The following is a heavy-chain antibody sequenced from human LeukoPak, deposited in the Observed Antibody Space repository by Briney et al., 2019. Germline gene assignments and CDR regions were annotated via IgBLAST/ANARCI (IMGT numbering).Heavy chain of an antibody. D-gene: IGHD3-10*01. J-gene: IGHJ4*02. CDR2: TWFAGSNK. Sequence: GGSLRLSCAASGFTFSSYGMHWVRQAPGRGLEWVALTWFAGSNKYYADSVKGRFTISRDNSKNTLYLQMSSLRAEDTAVYFCARGVGYYGSGTFSHFDYWGQGPLVTVSS. CDR1: GFTFSSYG. CDR3: ARGVGYYGSGTFSHFDY. V-gene: IGHV3-33*01.